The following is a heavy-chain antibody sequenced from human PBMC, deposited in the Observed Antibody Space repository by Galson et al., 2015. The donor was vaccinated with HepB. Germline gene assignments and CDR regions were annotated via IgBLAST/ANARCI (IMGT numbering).Heavy chain of an antibody. J-gene: IGHJ6*02. CDR3: ARVKYCSSTSCYDSGMGV. CDR2: ISSSSSYT. CDR1: GFTFSDYY. V-gene: IGHV3-11*06. Sequence: SLRLSCAASGFTFSDYYMSWIRQAPGKGLEWVSYISSSSSYTNYADSVKGRFTISRDNAKNSLYLQMNSLRAEDTAVYYCARVKYCSSTSCYDSGMGVWGQGTTVTASS. D-gene: IGHD2-2*01.